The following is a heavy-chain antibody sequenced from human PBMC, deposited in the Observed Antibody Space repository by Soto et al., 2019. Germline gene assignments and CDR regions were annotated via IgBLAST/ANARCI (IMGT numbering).Heavy chain of an antibody. CDR2: IWHDGSNK. CDR3: ARDSLSGSYYLDY. D-gene: IGHD1-26*01. V-gene: IGHV3-33*04. Sequence: PGGSLRLSCAASGFTFSTYGLHWVRRAPGRGLEGVAVIWHDGSNKYYSDSVRGRFTISRDNSKNTLYLQMNSLRAEDTAVYYCARDSLSGSYYLDYWGQGTLVTVSS. J-gene: IGHJ4*02. CDR1: GFTFSTYG.